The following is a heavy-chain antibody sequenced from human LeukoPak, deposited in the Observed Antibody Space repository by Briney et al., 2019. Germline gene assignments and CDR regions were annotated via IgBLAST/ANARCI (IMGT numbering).Heavy chain of an antibody. J-gene: IGHJ5*01. CDR3: AKPISGGLAVTADWFHP. CDR2: INANSGTT. Sequence: GGSLTLSCTASGFAFSVYAMSWLRQPPGKGLEWVSTINANSGTTSHAASVRGRFTISRDNSKNTLYLQLNTLRADDTATYYCAKPISGGLAVTADWFHPWGQGTLVVVSS. CDR1: GFAFSVYA. V-gene: IGHV3-23*01. D-gene: IGHD6-19*01.